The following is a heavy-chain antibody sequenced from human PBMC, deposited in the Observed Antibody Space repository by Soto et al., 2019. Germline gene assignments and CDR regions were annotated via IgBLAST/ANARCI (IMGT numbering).Heavy chain of an antibody. V-gene: IGHV4-34*01. CDR3: ARVSGIYYYGMDV. CDR2: INHSGST. J-gene: IGHJ6*02. D-gene: IGHD3-10*01. Sequence: QVQLQQWGAGLLKPSETLSLTCAVYGGSFSGYYWNWIRQPPWKGLEWIGEINHSGSTNYNPSLKSRVTISVDTSKNQFSLKLSSVTAADTAVYYCARVSGIYYYGMDVWGQGTTVTVSS. CDR1: GGSFSGYY.